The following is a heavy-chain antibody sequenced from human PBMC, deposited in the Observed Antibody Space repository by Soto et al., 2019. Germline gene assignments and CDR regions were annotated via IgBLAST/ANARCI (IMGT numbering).Heavy chain of an antibody. CDR2: VSGSGTT. CDR1: GYTFNSHE. D-gene: IGHD6-13*01. CDR3: ARGGIH. Sequence: GGSLRLSCVASGYTFNSHEMNWIRQTPGKRLEWISSVSGSGTTKYADSVKGRFTISRDNAHKSIYLQMNSLRVEDTGVYYCARGGIHWGQGALVTVSS. V-gene: IGHV3-48*03. J-gene: IGHJ4*02.